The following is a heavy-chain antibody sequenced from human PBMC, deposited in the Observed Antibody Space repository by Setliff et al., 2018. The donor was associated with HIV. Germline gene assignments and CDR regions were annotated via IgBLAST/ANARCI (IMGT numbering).Heavy chain of an antibody. CDR3: ARKEKGGAFDI. V-gene: IGHV4-61*09. Sequence: SETLSLTCTVSGGSISSGSYYWNWIRQPAGKGLEWIGHIYTSGNTNYNPSLKSRVTISVDTPKNQFSLHLNSVTAADTAVYYCARKEKGGAFDIWGLGTLVTVSS. CDR2: IYTSGNT. CDR1: GGSISSGSYY. J-gene: IGHJ3*02.